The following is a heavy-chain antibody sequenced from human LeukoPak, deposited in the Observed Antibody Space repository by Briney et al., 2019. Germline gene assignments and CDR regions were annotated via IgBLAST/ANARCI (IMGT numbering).Heavy chain of an antibody. V-gene: IGHV3-30*18. CDR2: ISYDGSNK. CDR3: AKLAIAAAGPSDY. Sequence: PGGSLRLSCAASGFTFSSYGMHWVRQAPGKGLEWVAVISYDGSNKYYADSVKGRSTISRDSSKNTLYLQMNSLRAEDTAVYYCAKLAIAAAGPSDYWGQGTLVTVSS. CDR1: GFTFSSYG. D-gene: IGHD6-13*01. J-gene: IGHJ4*02.